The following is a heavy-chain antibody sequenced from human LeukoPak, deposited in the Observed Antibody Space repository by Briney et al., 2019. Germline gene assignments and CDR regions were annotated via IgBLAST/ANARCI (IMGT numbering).Heavy chain of an antibody. CDR2: IRYDGSNK. CDR1: GFTFSSYG. D-gene: IGHD1-26*01. J-gene: IGHJ4*02. V-gene: IGHV3-30*02. Sequence: PGGSLRLSCAASGFTFSSYGMHWVRQAPGKGLEWVAFIRYDGSNKYYADSVKGRFTISRDNSKNTLYLQMNSLRAEDTAVYYCAKDRARWELPDYWGQGTLVTVSS. CDR3: AKDRARWELPDY.